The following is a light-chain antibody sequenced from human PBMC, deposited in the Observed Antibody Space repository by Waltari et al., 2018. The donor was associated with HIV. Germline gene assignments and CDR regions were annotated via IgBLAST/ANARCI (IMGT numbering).Light chain of an antibody. CDR2: EVT. CDR3: CSCPRSDIRYV. CDR1: SSNVGSDDL. J-gene: IGLJ1*01. Sequence: QSALTQPASVSGSPGQSLTISCTGTSSNVGSDDLVSWYQQHPGEAPKLIIYEVTKRPSGVSNRFSGSKSGNTASLTISGLQAEDEADYYCCSCPRSDIRYVFGTGTKVTVL. V-gene: IGLV2-23*02.